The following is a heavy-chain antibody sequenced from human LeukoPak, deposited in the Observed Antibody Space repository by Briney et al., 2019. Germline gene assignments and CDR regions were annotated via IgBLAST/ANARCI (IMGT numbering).Heavy chain of an antibody. V-gene: IGHV4-39*01. CDR2: IYYSRST. D-gene: IGHD7-27*01. Sequence: SETLSLTCTVSGGPISSSSYSWGWIRQPPGKGLEWIGSIYYSRSTDYNPSLKSRVTVSVDTSKNQVSLKLSSVIAADTAVYYCASLLNGGVAHWFDPWGQGTLVTVSS. J-gene: IGHJ5*02. CDR3: ASLLNGGVAHWFDP. CDR1: GGPISSSSYS.